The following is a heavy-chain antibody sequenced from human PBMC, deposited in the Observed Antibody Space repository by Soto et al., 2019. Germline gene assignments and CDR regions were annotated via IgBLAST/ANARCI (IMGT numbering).Heavy chain of an antibody. CDR1: GFTFSSYG. J-gene: IGHJ6*02. Sequence: GGSLRLSCAASGFTFSSYGMHWVRQAPGKGLEWVAVISYDGSNKYYADSVKGRFTISRDNSKNTLYLQMNSLRAEDTAVYYCAKDVVVGATTGLGDYYYYYGMDVWGQGTTVTVS. D-gene: IGHD1-26*01. CDR2: ISYDGSNK. V-gene: IGHV3-30*18. CDR3: AKDVVVGATTGLGDYYYYYGMDV.